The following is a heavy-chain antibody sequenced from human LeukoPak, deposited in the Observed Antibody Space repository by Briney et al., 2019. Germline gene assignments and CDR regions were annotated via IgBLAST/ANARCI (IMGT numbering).Heavy chain of an antibody. V-gene: IGHV4-39*07. CDR1: DGSITSSSHY. CDR2: IYYSGSN. J-gene: IGHJ4*02. CDR3: ATTTIRLGY. D-gene: IGHD1-26*01. Sequence: SETLSLTCTVSDGSITSSSHYWGWIRQPPGEGLEWIGSIYYSGSNYYNPSLKSRVTISIDTSKNQFSLKLSSMTAADTAVYFCATTTIRLGYWGRGTLVTVSS.